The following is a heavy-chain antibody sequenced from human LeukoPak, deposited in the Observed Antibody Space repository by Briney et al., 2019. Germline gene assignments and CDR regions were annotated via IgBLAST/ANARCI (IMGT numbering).Heavy chain of an antibody. V-gene: IGHV4-61*02. CDR2: IYTSGST. J-gene: IGHJ4*02. CDR1: GGSISSGSYY. CDR3: AKGGPTGSNYFDF. D-gene: IGHD1-26*01. Sequence: SETLSLTCTVSGGSISSGSYYWSWIRQPAGKGLEWIGRIYTSGSTNYNPSLKSRVTISVDRSKNQFSLKLSSVTAADTAVYYCAKGGPTGSNYFDFWGQGTLVTVSS.